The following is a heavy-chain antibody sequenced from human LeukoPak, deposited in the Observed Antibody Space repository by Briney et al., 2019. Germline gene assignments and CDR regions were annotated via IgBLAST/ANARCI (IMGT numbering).Heavy chain of an antibody. Sequence: ASVKVSCKASGGTFSSYAINWVRQAPGQGLEWMGGIIPIFGTANYAQKFQDRVTITADESTSTAYMELSSLRSEDTAIYYCASRLYCSNTRCRNFPFAYWGQGALVTVSS. CDR3: ASRLYCSNTRCRNFPFAY. D-gene: IGHD2-2*01. CDR2: IIPIFGTA. CDR1: GGTFSSYA. J-gene: IGHJ4*02. V-gene: IGHV1-69*01.